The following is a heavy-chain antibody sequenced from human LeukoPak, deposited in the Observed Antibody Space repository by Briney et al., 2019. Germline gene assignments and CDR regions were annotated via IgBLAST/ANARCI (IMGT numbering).Heavy chain of an antibody. CDR3: ARHVRFGEYPHTWPPPEENAFDI. CDR2: IYPGDSDT. CDR1: GYSFTSYW. D-gene: IGHD3-10*01. J-gene: IGHJ3*02. V-gene: IGHV5-51*01. Sequence: RGESLKISCKGSGYSFTSYWIGWVRQMPGKGLEWMGIIYPGDSDTRYSPSFQGQVTVSADKSISTAYLQWSSLKASGTAMYYCARHVRFGEYPHTWPPPEENAFDIWGQGTMVTVSS.